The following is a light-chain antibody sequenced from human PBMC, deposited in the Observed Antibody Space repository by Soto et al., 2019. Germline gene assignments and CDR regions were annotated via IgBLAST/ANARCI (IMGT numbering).Light chain of an antibody. V-gene: IGLV2-8*01. CDR2: EVN. J-gene: IGLJ3*02. CDR1: SSDVGGYNY. CDR3: SSYSANFWV. Sequence: QSALTQPPSASGSPGQSVTITCTGTSSDVGGYNYVSWYQQHPSKAPKLMISEVNKWPSGVPDRFSGSKSGNTASLTVSGLQAEDEADYYCSSYSANFWVFGGGTKLTVL.